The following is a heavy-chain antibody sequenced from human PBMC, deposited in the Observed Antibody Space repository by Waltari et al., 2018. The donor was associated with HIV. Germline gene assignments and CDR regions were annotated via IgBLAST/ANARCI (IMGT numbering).Heavy chain of an antibody. V-gene: IGHV3-53*01. Sequence: EVLLAESGGGLVQPGGSLGLSCTASHFSLSAKPVTWIRQAPGGSLEWVAVIYPDDTTHYADSVSGRFTISRAKSRTKVFLLMNSLFVDDTATYFCATGVRYYGPWGQGTRVTVSS. CDR2: IYPDDTT. D-gene: IGHD3-22*01. J-gene: IGHJ5*02. CDR3: ATGVRYYGP. CDR1: HFSLSAKP.